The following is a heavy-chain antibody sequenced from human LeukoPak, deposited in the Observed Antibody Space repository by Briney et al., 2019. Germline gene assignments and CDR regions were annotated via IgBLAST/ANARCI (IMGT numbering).Heavy chain of an antibody. CDR3: ATARGYSYGPQWYYHMDV. Sequence: KPSETLSLTCTVSGGSISGSSYYWSWIRQPPGKGLEWIGSIYYSGNSYYNPSLKSRVTISVDTSKNQFSLKLRSVTAADTAVFHCATARGYSYGPQWYYHMDVRVKGTTVTVPS. D-gene: IGHD5-18*01. CDR1: GGSISGSSYY. CDR2: IYYSGNS. V-gene: IGHV4-39*01. J-gene: IGHJ6*03.